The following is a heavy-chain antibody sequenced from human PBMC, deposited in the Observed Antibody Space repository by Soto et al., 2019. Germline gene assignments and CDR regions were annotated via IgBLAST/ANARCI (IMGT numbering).Heavy chain of an antibody. D-gene: IGHD2-2*01. Sequence: GWSLRLCCASCGFSVCDYYMSWFRQAPGKGLEWVSYISSGGNTIYYADSVKGRFTISRDNAKNSLYLQMNSLRAEDTAVYYCASPGSGVAAAMWGYWGQGTLVTVSS. J-gene: IGHJ4*02. CDR1: GFSVCDYY. V-gene: IGHV3-11*01. CDR2: ISSGGNTI. CDR3: ASPGSGVAAAMWGY.